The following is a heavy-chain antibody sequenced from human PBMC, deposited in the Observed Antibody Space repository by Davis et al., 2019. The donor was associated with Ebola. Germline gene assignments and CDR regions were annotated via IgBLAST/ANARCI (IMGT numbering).Heavy chain of an antibody. Sequence: AASVKVSCKASGYTFTSYAMHWVRQAPGQRLEWMGWINAGIGNTKYSQKFQGRVTITRDTSASTAYMELSSLRSEDTAVYYCASPRGDFWSGYLYFDYWGQGTLVTVSS. J-gene: IGHJ4*02. CDR1: GYTFTSYA. CDR3: ASPRGDFWSGYLYFDY. V-gene: IGHV1-3*01. CDR2: INAGIGNT. D-gene: IGHD3-3*01.